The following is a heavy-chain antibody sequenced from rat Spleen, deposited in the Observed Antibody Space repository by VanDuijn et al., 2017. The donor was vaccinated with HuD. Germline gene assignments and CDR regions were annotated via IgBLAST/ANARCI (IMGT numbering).Heavy chain of an antibody. Sequence: QVQLKESGPGLVQPSETLSLTCTVSGFSLTSYSVSWVRQTPGKGLEWMGFIRSGGSTEYNSEFKSRLSISRDTSKNQVFLKMNSLKTEDTGVYYCARDTLETPFDYWGQGVMVTVSS. CDR3: ARDTLETPFDY. CDR2: IRSGGST. D-gene: IGHD1-4*01. CDR1: GFSLTSYS. J-gene: IGHJ2*01. V-gene: IGHV2-65*01.